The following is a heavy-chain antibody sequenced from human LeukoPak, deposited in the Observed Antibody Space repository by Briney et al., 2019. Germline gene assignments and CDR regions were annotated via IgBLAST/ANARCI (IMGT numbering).Heavy chain of an antibody. CDR3: ARDTEAAADPYYYYGMDV. CDR1: GFTFSSYA. D-gene: IGHD6-13*01. Sequence: QTGGSLRLSCAASGFTFSSYAMSWVRQAPGKGLEWVSFISSSGGKTDYADSVKGRFTISRDNSKNTLYLQMNSLRAEDTAVYYCARDTEAAADPYYYYGMDVWGQGTTVTVSS. J-gene: IGHJ6*02. V-gene: IGHV3-23*01. CDR2: ISSSGGKT.